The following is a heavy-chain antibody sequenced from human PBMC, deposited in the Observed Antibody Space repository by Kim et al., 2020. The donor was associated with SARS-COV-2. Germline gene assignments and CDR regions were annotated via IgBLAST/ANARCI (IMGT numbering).Heavy chain of an antibody. D-gene: IGHD3-9*01. CDR3: ARFDGNGLDV. J-gene: IGHJ6*02. V-gene: IGHV3-21*01. CDR2: ISFSGTYI. Sequence: GGSLRLSCAASRFTFPTYHMNWVRQAPGKGLEWVSYISFSGTYIYYADSVRGRFTISRDNAKDSLSLQMNSLRAEDTGVYYCARFDGNGLDVWGQGITV. CDR1: RFTFPTYH.